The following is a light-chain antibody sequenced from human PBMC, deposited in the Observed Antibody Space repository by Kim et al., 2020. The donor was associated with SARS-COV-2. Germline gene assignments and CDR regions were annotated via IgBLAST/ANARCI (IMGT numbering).Light chain of an antibody. Sequence: PGQTARITSSGESLTKQYAHWYQQRPGQATVWLIDKDSQRPPGIPERFSGSSSGTAVTLTITEVQAEDEADYYCQSADTSGTYRVFGGGTQLNVL. V-gene: IGLV3-25*03. CDR3: QSADTSGTYRV. CDR1: SLTKQY. CDR2: KDS. J-gene: IGLJ3*02.